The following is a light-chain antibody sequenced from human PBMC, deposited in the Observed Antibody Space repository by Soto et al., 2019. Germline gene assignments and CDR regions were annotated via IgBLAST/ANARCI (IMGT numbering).Light chain of an antibody. J-gene: IGKJ5*01. Sequence: DIQMTQSPSSLSASVGDRVTITCQASHDIKKYLNWYQEKPGKAPKLLIYDASNLQKGVPSRFSVSGSWTHLTFTISSLQPEDIATYYCQRYDSLPPTFGQGTRLDIK. CDR2: DAS. V-gene: IGKV1-33*01. CDR1: HDIKKY. CDR3: QRYDSLPPT.